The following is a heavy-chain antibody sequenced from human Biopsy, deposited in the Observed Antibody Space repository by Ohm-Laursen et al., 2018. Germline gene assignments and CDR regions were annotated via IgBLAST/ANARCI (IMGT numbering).Heavy chain of an antibody. CDR1: GFTFYSFA. V-gene: IGHV3-23*01. J-gene: IGHJ4*02. CDR3: AKDHCSGGTCYSDGPVFDF. CDR2: IGGSGDIT. D-gene: IGHD2-15*01. Sequence: SLRLSCSASGFTFYSFAMSWVRQAPGKGLEWVAGIGGSGDITYYADSVEGRFAISRDNSKNTLYLHMNSLRAEDTAVYYCAKDHCSGGTCYSDGPVFDFWGQGTPVTVSS.